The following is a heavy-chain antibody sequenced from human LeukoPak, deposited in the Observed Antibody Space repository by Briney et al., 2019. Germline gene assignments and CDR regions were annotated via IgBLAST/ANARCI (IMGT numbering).Heavy chain of an antibody. J-gene: IGHJ6*02. CDR1: GFTFSSYC. CDR2: IKQDGSEE. CDR3: TRVVAGRAGLMDV. D-gene: IGHD2-15*01. V-gene: IGHV3-7*02. Sequence: PGGSLRLSCAASGFTFSSYCMSWVRQAPGKGLEWVANIKQDGSEEYYVDSVKGRFTISRDNAKNSLYLQMNSLRADDTSRYYCTRVVAGRAGLMDVWGRGTTVTVSS.